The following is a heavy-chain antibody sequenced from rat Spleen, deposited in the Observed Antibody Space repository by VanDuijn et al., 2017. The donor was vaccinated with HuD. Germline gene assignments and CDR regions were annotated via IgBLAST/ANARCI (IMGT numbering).Heavy chain of an antibody. D-gene: IGHD1-12*03. Sequence: VQLKESGPDLVQLTQTLSITCTVSGFSLTTFNVHWVRQPPGKGLEWMGAMWNGGGTDYNSAFKSRLSITRDTSKSQVFLKMNSLQTDDTAKYFCARQYYDGYFDFDYWGQGVMVTVSS. CDR1: GFSLTTFN. V-gene: IGHV2-64*01. CDR2: MWNGGGT. CDR3: ARQYYDGYFDFDY. J-gene: IGHJ2*01.